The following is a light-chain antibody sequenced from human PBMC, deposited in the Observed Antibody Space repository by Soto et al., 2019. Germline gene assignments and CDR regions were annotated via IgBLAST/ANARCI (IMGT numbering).Light chain of an antibody. V-gene: IGKV1-33*01. CDR1: QDVSNY. Sequence: DIKMTQSPSSLSASVGDRVTITCQASQDVSNYLNWFQQKPGKAPELLIYDASNLETGVPSRFSGSGSGTDFTFNISSLQPEDIATYYCQQYSNLPLTFGGGTKVEIK. CDR3: QQYSNLPLT. CDR2: DAS. J-gene: IGKJ4*01.